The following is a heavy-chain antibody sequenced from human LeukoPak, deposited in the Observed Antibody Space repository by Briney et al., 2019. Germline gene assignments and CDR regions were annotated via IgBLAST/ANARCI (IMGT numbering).Heavy chain of an antibody. CDR3: ALEQGDI. Sequence: PGGSLRLSCAASGFTFSSYSMNWVRQAPGKGLEWVSSISSSSSYIYYAGSVKGRFTISRDNAKNSLYLQMNSLRAEDTAVYYCALEQGDIWGQGTLVTVSS. D-gene: IGHD2-15*01. CDR1: GFTFSSYS. V-gene: IGHV3-21*01. J-gene: IGHJ4*02. CDR2: ISSSSSYI.